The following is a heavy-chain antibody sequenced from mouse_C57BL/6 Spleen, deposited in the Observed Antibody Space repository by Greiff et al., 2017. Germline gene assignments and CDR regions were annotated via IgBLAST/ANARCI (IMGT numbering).Heavy chain of an antibody. J-gene: IGHJ2*01. CDR2: IYPGDGDT. D-gene: IGHD1-1*01. CDR3: ARYVSITAVVAPFDY. V-gene: IGHV1-80*01. CDR1: GYAFSSYW. Sequence: QVQLQQSGAELVKPGASVKISCKASGYAFSSYWMNWVKQRPGKGLEWIGQIYPGDGDTNYNGKFKGKATLTADKSSSTAYMQLISLTSEDSAVYFCARYVSITAVVAPFDYWGQGTTLTVSS.